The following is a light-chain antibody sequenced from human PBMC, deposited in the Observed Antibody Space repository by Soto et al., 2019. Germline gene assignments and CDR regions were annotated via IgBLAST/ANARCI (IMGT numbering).Light chain of an antibody. CDR1: TGAVTSGHN. CDR3: LLSYSGARA. V-gene: IGLV7-46*01. J-gene: IGLJ2*01. CDR2: DTS. Sequence: QAVVTQEPSLTVSPGGTVTLTCGSSTGAVTSGHNSYWFQQKPGQAPRTLIYDTSNKPSWTPARFSGSLLGGKAALTLSGAQPEDEADYYCLLSYSGARAFGGGTKLTVL.